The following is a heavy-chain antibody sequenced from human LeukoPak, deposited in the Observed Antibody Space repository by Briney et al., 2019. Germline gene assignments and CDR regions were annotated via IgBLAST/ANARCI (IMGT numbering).Heavy chain of an antibody. CDR2: ISGSGGAT. D-gene: IGHD3-22*01. V-gene: IGHV3-23*01. Sequence: QPGGSLGLSCAASGFTFSLFAMHWVRQAPGKGLEWVSAISGSGGATYHADADSVKGRFTISRDNSKNALYLEINNLRAEDTAVYYCAKDGYNYDSSGHFDYWGQGTLVTVSS. CDR1: GFTFSLFA. J-gene: IGHJ4*02. CDR3: AKDGYNYDSSGHFDY.